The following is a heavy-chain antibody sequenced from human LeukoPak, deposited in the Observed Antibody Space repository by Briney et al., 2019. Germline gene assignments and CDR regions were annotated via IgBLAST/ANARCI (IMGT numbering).Heavy chain of an antibody. CDR3: VRGSGWLPAY. CDR1: GFTLSSHW. J-gene: IGHJ4*02. V-gene: IGHV3-7*01. Sequence: GGSLRLSCAASGFTLSSHWMSWVRQAPGKGLEWVAIIKQDGSEIHYVDSVKGRFTISRDNAKNSLYLQMTSLTGDDTTGYYCVRGSGWLPAYWGQGTLVTVSS. D-gene: IGHD5-24*01. CDR2: IKQDGSEI.